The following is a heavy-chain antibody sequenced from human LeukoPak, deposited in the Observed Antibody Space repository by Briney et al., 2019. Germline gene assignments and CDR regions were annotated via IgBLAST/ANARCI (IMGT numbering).Heavy chain of an antibody. CDR2: IYYSGST. D-gene: IGHD3-10*01. CDR1: GGSISSYY. V-gene: IGHV4-59*01. Sequence: NPSQTLSLTCTVSGGSISSYYWSWIRQPPGKGLEWIGYIYYSGSTNYNPSFKSRVTISVDASKNQFSLQLSSVTAADTAVYYCARVRELWFKFDYWGQGTLVTVSS. J-gene: IGHJ4*02. CDR3: ARVRELWFKFDY.